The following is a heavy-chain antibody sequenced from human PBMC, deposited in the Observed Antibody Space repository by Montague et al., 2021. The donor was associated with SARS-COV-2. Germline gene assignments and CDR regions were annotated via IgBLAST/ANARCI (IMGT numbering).Heavy chain of an antibody. D-gene: IGHD5-12*01. CDR3: ARGYSGYDWGGIGGYYYYMDV. J-gene: IGHJ6*03. CDR1: GITVSSYE. Sequence: SLRLSCAAAGITVSSYEMNWVRQAPGKGLKWVSKIISSGGSTYYADSVKGRFTIFRDNAKNSVFLQMNSLRAEDTAVYYCARGYSGYDWGGIGGYYYYMDVWGKGTTVTVSS. V-gene: IGHV3-48*03. CDR2: IISSGGST.